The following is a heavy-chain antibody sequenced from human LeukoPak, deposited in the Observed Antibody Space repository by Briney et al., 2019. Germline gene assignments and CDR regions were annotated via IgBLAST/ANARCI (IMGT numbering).Heavy chain of an antibody. J-gene: IGHJ4*02. V-gene: IGHV3-48*01. CDR3: TRDPRALDY. CDR2: ISYTGTI. CDR1: GFTFSSYS. Sequence: GGSLRPSCAASGFTFSSYSMNWVRQAPGKGLEWVSYISYTGTIYYADSVKGRFTISRDNAKNSLYLHMNSLRAEDTAVYYCTRDPRALDYWGQGTLVTVSS.